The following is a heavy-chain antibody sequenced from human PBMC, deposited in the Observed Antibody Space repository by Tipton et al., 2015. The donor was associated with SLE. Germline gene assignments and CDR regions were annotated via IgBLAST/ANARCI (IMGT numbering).Heavy chain of an antibody. CDR3: ASAAWDYDSSGSGAFDI. CDR1: GGSISSSSYY. CDR2: IYYSGST. D-gene: IGHD3-22*01. J-gene: IGHJ3*02. Sequence: TLSLTCTVSGGSISSSSYYWSWIRQPPGKGLEWIGYIYYSGSTNYNPSLKSRVTISVDTSKNQFSLKLSSVTAADTAVYYCASAAWDYDSSGSGAFDIWGQGTMVTVSS. V-gene: IGHV4-61*01.